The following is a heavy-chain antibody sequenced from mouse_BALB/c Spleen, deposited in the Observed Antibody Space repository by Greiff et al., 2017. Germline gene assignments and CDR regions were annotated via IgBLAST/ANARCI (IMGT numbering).Heavy chain of an antibody. CDR3: ARQGGRSYYYGSSYDLDY. J-gene: IGHJ2*01. D-gene: IGHD1-1*01. CDR1: GFAFSSYD. CDR2: ISSGGGST. Sequence: DVHLVESGGGLVKPGGSLKLSCAASGFAFSSYDMSWVRQTPEKRLEWVAYISSGGGSTYYPDTVKGRFTISRDNAKNTLYLQMSSLKSEDTAMYYCARQGGRSYYYGSSYDLDYWGQGTTLTVSS. V-gene: IGHV5-12-1*01.